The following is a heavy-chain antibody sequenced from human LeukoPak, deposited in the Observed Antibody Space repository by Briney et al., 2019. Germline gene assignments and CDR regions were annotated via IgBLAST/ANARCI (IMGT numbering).Heavy chain of an antibody. V-gene: IGHV3-15*07. CDR2: IKSKTDGGTT. CDR1: GFTFSNAW. J-gene: IGHJ4*02. Sequence: PGGSPRLSCAASGFTFSNAWMNWVRQAPGKGLEWVGRIKSKTDGGTTDYAAPVKGRFTISRDDSKNTLYLQMNSLKTEDTAVYYCTTDPYYDSSGYWDYWGQGTLVTVSS. CDR3: TTDPYYDSSGYWDY. D-gene: IGHD3-22*01.